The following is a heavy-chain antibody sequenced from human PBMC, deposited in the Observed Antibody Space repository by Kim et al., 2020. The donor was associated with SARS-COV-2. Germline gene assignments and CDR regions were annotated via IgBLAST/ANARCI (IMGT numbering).Heavy chain of an antibody. J-gene: IGHJ4*02. V-gene: IGHV4-34*01. CDR2: INHSGST. Sequence: SETLSLTCAVYGGSFSGYYWSWIRQPPGKGLEWIGEINHSGSTNYNPSLKSRVTISVDTSKNQFSLKLSSVTAADTAVYYCARGDISIYGSGSHYYFDYWGQGTLVTVSS. CDR3: ARGDISIYGSGSHYYFDY. CDR1: GGSFSGYY. D-gene: IGHD3-10*01.